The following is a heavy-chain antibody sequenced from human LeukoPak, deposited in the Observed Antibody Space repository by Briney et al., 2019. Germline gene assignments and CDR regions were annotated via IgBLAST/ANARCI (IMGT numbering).Heavy chain of an antibody. J-gene: IGHJ4*02. Sequence: ASVKVSCKASGYSFTNYDINWVRQAPGQGLEWMGVINPSGGGTSYAQKFRGKVTLTRDTSTSTVYMELSSLRSEDTAVYYCARGRVQAGITIFGGSNLGDYWGRGTLVTVSS. CDR2: INPSGGGT. CDR3: ARGRVQAGITIFGGSNLGDY. D-gene: IGHD3-3*01. V-gene: IGHV1-46*01. CDR1: GYSFTNYD.